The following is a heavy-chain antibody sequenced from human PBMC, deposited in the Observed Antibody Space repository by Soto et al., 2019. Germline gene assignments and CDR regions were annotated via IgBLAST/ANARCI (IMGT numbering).Heavy chain of an antibody. CDR3: ARQVVDGTVAGSGSFDY. D-gene: IGHD3-10*01. J-gene: IGHJ4*02. CDR2: FYYSGST. CDR1: GGSISSTSYY. Sequence: SETLSLTCTVSGGSISSTSYYWVWIRQPPGKGLEWIGSFYYSGSTYYNPSLKSRVTISVDTSENQFSLKLNSVAAADTAVYYCARQVVDGTVAGSGSFDYWGPGTPVTVSS. V-gene: IGHV4-39*01.